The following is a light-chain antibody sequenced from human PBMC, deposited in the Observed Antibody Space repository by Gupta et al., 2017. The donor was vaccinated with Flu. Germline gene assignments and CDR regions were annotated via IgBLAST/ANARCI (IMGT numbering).Light chain of an antibody. J-gene: IGLJ1*01. Sequence: VTISCSGSSSNIGSNPVNWYQQVPGTAPKLLIYGNSQRPSGVPDRFSGSKSGTSASLAISGLQSEDEVDYYCAAWDDSLNGHYVFGTGTKVTVL. CDR1: SSNIGSNP. CDR3: AAWDDSLNGHYV. V-gene: IGLV1-44*01. CDR2: GNS.